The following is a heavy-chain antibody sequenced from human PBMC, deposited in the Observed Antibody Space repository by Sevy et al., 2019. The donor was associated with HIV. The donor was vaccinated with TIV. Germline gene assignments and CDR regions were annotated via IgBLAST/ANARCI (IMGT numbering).Heavy chain of an antibody. J-gene: IGHJ4*02. CDR2: ISWSGGSI. CDR3: AKDIVPRSGRGAYWDY. D-gene: IGHD3-16*01. Sequence: GGSLRLSCAASGFTFNDYAMHWVRQAPGKGLEWVSGISWSGGSIGYADSVKGRFTISRDNAKNSLYLQMNSLRPEDTALYYCAKDIVPRSGRGAYWDYWDQGVVVTVSS. CDR1: GFTFNDYA. V-gene: IGHV3-9*01.